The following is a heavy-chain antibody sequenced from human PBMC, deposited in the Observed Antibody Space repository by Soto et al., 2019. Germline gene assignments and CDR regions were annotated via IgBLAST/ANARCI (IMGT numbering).Heavy chain of an antibody. CDR3: AREGPQREYSGYDSLRYYFDY. Sequence: GGSLRLSCAASGFTVSSNYMSWVRQAPGKGLEWVSVIYSGGSTYYADSVKGRFTISRDNSKNTLYLQMNSLRAEDTAVYYCAREGPQREYSGYDSLRYYFDYWGQGTLVTVSS. V-gene: IGHV3-66*01. CDR2: IYSGGST. D-gene: IGHD5-12*01. J-gene: IGHJ4*02. CDR1: GFTVSSNY.